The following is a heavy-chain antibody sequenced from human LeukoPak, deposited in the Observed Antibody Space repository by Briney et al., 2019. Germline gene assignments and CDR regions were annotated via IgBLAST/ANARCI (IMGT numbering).Heavy chain of an antibody. CDR3: AKGPTIFGVVIIGDYYYGMYV. V-gene: IGHV3-23*01. CDR1: GFTFSSYA. D-gene: IGHD3-3*01. CDR2: ISGSGGST. J-gene: IGHJ6*02. Sequence: GGSLRLSCVASGFTFSSYAMSWVRQAPGKGLEWVSAISGSGGSTYYADSVKGRFTISRDNSKNTLYLQMNSLRAEDTAVYYCAKGPTIFGVVIIGDYYYGMYVGGQGTTVPVSS.